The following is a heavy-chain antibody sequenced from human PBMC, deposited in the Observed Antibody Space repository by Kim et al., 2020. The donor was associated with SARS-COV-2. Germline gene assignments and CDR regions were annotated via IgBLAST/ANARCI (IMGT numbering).Heavy chain of an antibody. V-gene: IGHV3-33*01. J-gene: IGHJ4*01. CDR2: IWSDGSNM. CDR3: AREGTDIAAVGTLDY. CDR1: GFTFSDYG. D-gene: IGHD6-13*01. Sequence: GGSLRLSCGASGFTFSDYGMHWVRQAPGTGLEWVAVIWSDGSNMYYGDSVKGRFTISRDNSKNTLYLQMNSLRAEDTAVYYCAREGTDIAAVGTLDYWG.